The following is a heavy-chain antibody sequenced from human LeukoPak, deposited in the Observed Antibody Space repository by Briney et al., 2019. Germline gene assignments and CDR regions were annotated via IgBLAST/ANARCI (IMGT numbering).Heavy chain of an antibody. V-gene: IGHV1-2*02. D-gene: IGHD3-16*02. J-gene: IGHJ3*02. CDR3: ARDIMITFGGVIVNDAFDI. Sequence: GASAKVSCKASGYTFTGYYMHWVRQAPGQGLEWMGWINPNSGGTNYAQKLQGRVTMTTDTSTSTAYMELRSLRSDDTAVYYCARDIMITFGGVIVNDAFDIWGQGTMVTVSS. CDR2: INPNSGGT. CDR1: GYTFTGYY.